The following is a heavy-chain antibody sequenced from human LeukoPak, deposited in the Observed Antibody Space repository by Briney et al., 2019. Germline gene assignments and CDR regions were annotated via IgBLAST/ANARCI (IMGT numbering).Heavy chain of an antibody. Sequence: PGGSLRLSCAASGFTFSSYAMHWVRQAPGKGLEWVAVISYDGSNKYYADSVKGRFTISRDNSKNTLYLQMNSLRAEDTAVYYCAREYCSSTSCYNGYFDYWGQGTLVTVSS. J-gene: IGHJ4*02. D-gene: IGHD2-2*02. CDR2: ISYDGSNK. CDR1: GFTFSSYA. CDR3: AREYCSSTSCYNGYFDY. V-gene: IGHV3-30*04.